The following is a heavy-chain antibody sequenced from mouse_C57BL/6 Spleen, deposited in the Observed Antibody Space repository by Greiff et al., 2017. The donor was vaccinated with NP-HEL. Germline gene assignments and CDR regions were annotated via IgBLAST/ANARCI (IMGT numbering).Heavy chain of an antibody. D-gene: IGHD1-2*01. Sequence: QVQLQQSGAELMKPGASVKLSCKATGYTFTGYWIEWVKQRPGHGLEWIGEILPGSGSTNYNEKFKGKATFTADTSSNTAYMQLSSLTTEDSAIYYCARRTGIIPAMDYWGQGTSVTVSS. CDR2: ILPGSGST. V-gene: IGHV1-9*01. CDR3: ARRTGIIPAMDY. J-gene: IGHJ4*01. CDR1: GYTFTGYW.